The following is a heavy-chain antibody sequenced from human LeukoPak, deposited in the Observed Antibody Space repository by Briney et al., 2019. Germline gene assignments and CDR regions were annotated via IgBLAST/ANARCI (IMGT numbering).Heavy chain of an antibody. V-gene: IGHV1-2*02. Sequence: ASVKVSCKAPGYTFTGYYMHWVRQAPGQELEWMGWIYPNNGGTNYAQNFQGRVTMTRDTSMSTAYMELSSLRSDDTAVYYCEGVVTSHAFDIWGQGTMVTVSS. J-gene: IGHJ3*02. D-gene: IGHD2-21*02. CDR2: IYPNNGGT. CDR3: EGVVTSHAFDI. CDR1: GYTFTGYY.